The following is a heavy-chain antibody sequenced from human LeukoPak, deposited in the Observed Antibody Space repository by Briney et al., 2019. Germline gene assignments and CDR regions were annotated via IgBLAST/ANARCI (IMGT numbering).Heavy chain of an antibody. CDR2: ISSSSSYI. D-gene: IGHD1-26*01. CDR3: ARDREVSLVY. V-gene: IGHV3-21*01. Sequence: KSGGSLRLSCAASGFTFSSYSMNWVRQAPGKGLEWVSSISSSSSYIYYADSVKGRFTISRDNAKNSLYLQMNSLRAEDTAVYYCARDREVSLVYWGQGTLVTVSS. J-gene: IGHJ4*02. CDR1: GFTFSSYS.